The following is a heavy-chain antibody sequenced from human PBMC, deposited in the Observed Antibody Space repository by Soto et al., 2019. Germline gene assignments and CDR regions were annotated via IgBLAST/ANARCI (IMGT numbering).Heavy chain of an antibody. V-gene: IGHV1-24*01. CDR2: FDPEDGET. Sequence: ASVKVSCKVSGYTLTELSMHWVGQAPGKGLEWMGGFDPEDGETIYAQKFQGRVTMTEDTSTDTAYMELSSLRSEDTAVYYCATFPYNWNDYYYYGMEVWGQGTTVTVSS. CDR1: GYTLTELS. D-gene: IGHD1-1*01. J-gene: IGHJ6*01. CDR3: ATFPYNWNDYYYYGMEV.